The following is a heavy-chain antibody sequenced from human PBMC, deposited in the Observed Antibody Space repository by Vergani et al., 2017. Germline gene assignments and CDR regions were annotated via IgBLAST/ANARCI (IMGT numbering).Heavy chain of an antibody. V-gene: IGHV1-69*01. CDR3: ARSSSLGADYCDYY. D-gene: IGHD4-17*01. CDR2: INPIFGTA. J-gene: IGHJ4*02. CDR1: GGTFSSYA. Sequence: QVQLVQSGAEVKKPGSSVKVSCKASGGTFSSYAINWVRQAPGQGLEWMGGINPIFGTAKYAQKFQGRVKITADESTSTAYMALSSLRSEDTAVYYCARSSSLGADYCDYYWGQGTLVTVSS.